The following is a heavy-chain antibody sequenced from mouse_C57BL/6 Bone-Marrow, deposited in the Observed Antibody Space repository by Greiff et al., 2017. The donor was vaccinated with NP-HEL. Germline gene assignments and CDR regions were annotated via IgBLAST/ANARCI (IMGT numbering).Heavy chain of an antibody. D-gene: IGHD2-2*01. J-gene: IGHJ2*01. Sequence: QVQLKESGPELVKPGASVKISCKASGYAFSSSWMNWVKQRPGKGLEWIGRIYPGDGDTNYNGKFKGKATLTADKSSSTAYMQLSSLTSEDSAVYFCAVLLWLRQDYWGQGTTLTVSS. V-gene: IGHV1-82*01. CDR3: AVLLWLRQDY. CDR1: GYAFSSSW. CDR2: IYPGDGDT.